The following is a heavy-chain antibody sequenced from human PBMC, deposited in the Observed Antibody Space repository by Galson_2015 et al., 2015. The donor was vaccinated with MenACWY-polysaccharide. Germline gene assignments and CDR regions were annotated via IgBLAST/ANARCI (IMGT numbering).Heavy chain of an antibody. CDR2: ISGSGDST. Sequence: SLRLSCAASGFTFRSYAMSWVRQAPGRGLEWVSAISGSGDSTYYADSVKGRFTISRDNSKNTLYLQMNSLKTEDTAVYYCTAKYYYDSSGYSDYWGQGTLVTVSS. V-gene: IGHV3-23*01. CDR1: GFTFRSYA. CDR3: TAKYYYDSSGYSDY. J-gene: IGHJ4*02. D-gene: IGHD3-22*01.